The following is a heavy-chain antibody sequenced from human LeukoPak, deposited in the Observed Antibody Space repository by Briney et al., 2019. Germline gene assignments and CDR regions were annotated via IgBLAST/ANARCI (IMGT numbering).Heavy chain of an antibody. CDR2: INIDGSST. Sequence: PGGSLRLSCAASGFTFSSYWMHWVRQAPGKGLVWVSRINIDGSSTSYADSVKGRSTISRDNAKKTLYLQMNSLRPENTAGNYCAQNSSGFDYWGQGTLVTVSS. CDR1: GFTFSSYW. J-gene: IGHJ4*02. CDR3: AQNSSGFDY. V-gene: IGHV3-74*01. D-gene: IGHD6-19*01.